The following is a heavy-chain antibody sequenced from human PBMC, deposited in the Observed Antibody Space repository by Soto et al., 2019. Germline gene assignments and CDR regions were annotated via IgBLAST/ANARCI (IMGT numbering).Heavy chain of an antibody. V-gene: IGHV3-23*01. J-gene: IGHJ5*02. CDR1: GFIYENFG. D-gene: IGHD1-26*01. Sequence: GGSLRLSCAASGFIYENFGMSWVRQAPGKGLEWISSISGSGFKKYYADSVKGRFTISRDNSKSTVYLELNNLSAEDTAVYHCAKNQGVELVPLATVDWFDPWGQGSVVTVSS. CDR3: AKNQGVELVPLATVDWFDP. CDR2: ISGSGFKK.